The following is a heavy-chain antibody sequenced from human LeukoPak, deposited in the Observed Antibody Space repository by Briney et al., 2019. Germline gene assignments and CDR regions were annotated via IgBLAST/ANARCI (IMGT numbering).Heavy chain of an antibody. CDR2: IKDDGSAK. J-gene: IGHJ3*02. CDR1: GFTFSSYW. D-gene: IGHD3-22*01. V-gene: IGHV3-7*01. CDR3: AKDFISSGYYPRVAFDI. Sequence: GGSLRLSCAASGFTFSSYWMSWVRQAPGKGLEWVANIKDDGSAKYYVDSVKGRFTISRDNAKNSLFLQMNSLRAEDTAVYYCAKDFISSGYYPRVAFDIWGQGTMVTVSS.